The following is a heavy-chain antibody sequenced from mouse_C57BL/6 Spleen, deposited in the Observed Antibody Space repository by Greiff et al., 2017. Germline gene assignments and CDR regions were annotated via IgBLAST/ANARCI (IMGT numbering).Heavy chain of an antibody. J-gene: IGHJ3*01. Sequence: VQLQESGPGLVAPSQSLSITCTVSGFSLTSYAISWVRQPPGKGLEWLGVIWTGGGTNYNSALKSRLSISKDNSKSQVFLKMNSLQTDDTARYYCARTLYDGYYGSFAYWGQGTLVTVSA. V-gene: IGHV2-9-1*01. CDR2: IWTGGGT. CDR3: ARTLYDGYYGSFAY. CDR1: GFSLTSYA. D-gene: IGHD2-3*01.